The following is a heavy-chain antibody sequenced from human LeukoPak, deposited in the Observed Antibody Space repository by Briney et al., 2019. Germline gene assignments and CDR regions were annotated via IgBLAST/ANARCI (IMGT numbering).Heavy chain of an antibody. J-gene: IGHJ3*02. V-gene: IGHV4-59*01. CDR1: GGSISGDF. Sequence: SETLSLTCTVSGGSISGDFWSWIRQPPGKGLQWIGHIYYSGSTNYNPSLKRGVNISIDTSKTQFSLKLSSVIAADTALYYCTRAKWGYAFEIWGQGTMVTVSS. CDR3: TRAKWGYAFEI. D-gene: IGHD7-27*01. CDR2: IYYSGST.